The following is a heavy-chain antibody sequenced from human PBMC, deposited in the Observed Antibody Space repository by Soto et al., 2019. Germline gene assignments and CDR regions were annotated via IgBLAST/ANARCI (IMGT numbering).Heavy chain of an antibody. CDR1: GGTFSSYT. D-gene: IGHD2-15*01. J-gene: IGHJ6*03. V-gene: IGHV1-69*02. Sequence: SVKVSCKASGGTFSSYTISWVRQAPGQGLEWMGRIIPILGIANYAQKFQGRVTITADKSTSTAYMELSSLRSEDTAVYYCARGCSGGSCYSPMDVWGKGTTVTVSS. CDR2: IIPILGIA. CDR3: ARGCSGGSCYSPMDV.